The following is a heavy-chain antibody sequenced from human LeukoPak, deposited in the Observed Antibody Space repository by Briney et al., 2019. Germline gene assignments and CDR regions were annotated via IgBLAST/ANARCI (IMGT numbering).Heavy chain of an antibody. J-gene: IGHJ5*02. V-gene: IGHV1-8*01. CDR1: GYTFTSYD. Sequence: ASVKVSCKASGYTFTSYDINWVRQATGQGLEWMGWMNPNSGNTGYAQKFQGRVTMTRNTSISTAYMELSSLRSEDTAVYYCARVYRAAATRFDPWGQGTLVTVSS. CDR3: ARVYRAAATRFDP. D-gene: IGHD2-15*01. CDR2: MNPNSGNT.